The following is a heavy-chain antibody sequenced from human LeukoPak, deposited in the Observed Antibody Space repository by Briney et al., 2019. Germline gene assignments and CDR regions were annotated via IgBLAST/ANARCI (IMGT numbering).Heavy chain of an antibody. V-gene: IGHV3-23*01. J-gene: IGHJ4*02. CDR1: GFTFSSYA. Sequence: GGSLRLSCAASGFTFSSYAMSWVRQAPGKGLEWVSAISGSGGSTYYADSVKGRFTISRDNSKNTLYLEMNSLRAEDTAVYYCAKSFGGTTVTTGYWGQGTLVTVSS. CDR2: ISGSGGST. CDR3: AKSFGGTTVTTGY. D-gene: IGHD4-17*01.